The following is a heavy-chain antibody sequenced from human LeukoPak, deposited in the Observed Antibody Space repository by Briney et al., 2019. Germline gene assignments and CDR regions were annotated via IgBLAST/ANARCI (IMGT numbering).Heavy chain of an antibody. Sequence: SVKVSCKASGGTFRSYAISWVRPAPGQGLEWMGRIIPILGTANYAQKFQGRVTITTDESTSTAYMELRSLRSEDTAVYYCARSGVISSFYYYMDVWGKGTTVTVSS. CDR2: IIPILGTA. CDR3: ARSGVISSFYYYMDV. J-gene: IGHJ6*03. V-gene: IGHV1-69*05. CDR1: GGTFRSYA. D-gene: IGHD2-8*01.